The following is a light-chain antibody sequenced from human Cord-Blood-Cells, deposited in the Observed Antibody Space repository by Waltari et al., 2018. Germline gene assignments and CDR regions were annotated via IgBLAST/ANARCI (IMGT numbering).Light chain of an antibody. Sequence: EIVLTPSPGTLSLSPGERATLSCRASQSVSSSYLAWYQQKPGQAPMLRIYGASSRATGIPDRFSGSGSGTDFTLTISRLEPEDFAVYYCQQYGSSPWTFGQGTKVEIK. CDR2: GAS. V-gene: IGKV3-20*01. CDR1: QSVSSSY. J-gene: IGKJ1*01. CDR3: QQYGSSPWT.